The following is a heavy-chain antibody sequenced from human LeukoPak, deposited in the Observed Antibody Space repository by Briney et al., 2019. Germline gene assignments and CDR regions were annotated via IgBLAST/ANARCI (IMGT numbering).Heavy chain of an antibody. V-gene: IGHV3-30*18. D-gene: IGHD5-12*01. J-gene: IGHJ5*02. Sequence: QAPGRGLEWVAVISYDGSLKYFADSVRGRFTISRDNSKNILYLQMNSLRAEDTAVYYCAKTSGYRRFDPWGQGTLVTVSS. CDR3: AKTSGYRRFDP. CDR2: ISYDGSLK.